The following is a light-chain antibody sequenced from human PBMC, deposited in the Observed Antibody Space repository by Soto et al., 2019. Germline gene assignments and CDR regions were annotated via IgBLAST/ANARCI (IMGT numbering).Light chain of an antibody. CDR1: QTVSSN. CDR3: QQYNDWPPFT. J-gene: IGKJ3*01. V-gene: IGKV3-15*01. Sequence: EIVMTQSPATLSVSPGERATLSCRASQTVSSNLAWYQQKPGQAPRLLIHGASTRAAGIPARFSGSGSGTEFTLTIISLQSEDFADYYCQQYNDWPPFTVGPGTKVDIK. CDR2: GAS.